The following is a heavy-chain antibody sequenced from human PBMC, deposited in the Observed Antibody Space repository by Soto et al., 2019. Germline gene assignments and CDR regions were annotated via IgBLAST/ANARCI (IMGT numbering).Heavy chain of an antibody. Sequence: ASVKVSCKASGYTFTGYYMHWVRQSPGQGLEWMGWINPNSGGTNYAQKFQGWVTMTRDTSISTAYMELSRLRSDDTAVYYCARVLSRGYGPFYFDYWGQGTLVTVSS. CDR3: ARVLSRGYGPFYFDY. J-gene: IGHJ4*02. V-gene: IGHV1-2*04. CDR2: INPNSGGT. D-gene: IGHD5-12*01. CDR1: GYTFTGYY.